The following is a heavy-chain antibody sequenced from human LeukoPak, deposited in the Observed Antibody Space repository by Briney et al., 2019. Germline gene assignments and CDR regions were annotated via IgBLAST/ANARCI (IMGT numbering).Heavy chain of an antibody. Sequence: GGSLRLSCAASGFTFSSYSMNWVRQAPGKGLEWVSYISSSSSTIYYADSVKGRFTISRDNAKNSLYLQMNSLRAEDTAVYYCARDSSEGSYYDFWSGYYLGDYWGQGTLVTVSS. CDR1: GFTFSSYS. CDR2: ISSSSSTI. D-gene: IGHD3-3*01. V-gene: IGHV3-48*01. CDR3: ARDSSEGSYYDFWSGYYLGDY. J-gene: IGHJ4*02.